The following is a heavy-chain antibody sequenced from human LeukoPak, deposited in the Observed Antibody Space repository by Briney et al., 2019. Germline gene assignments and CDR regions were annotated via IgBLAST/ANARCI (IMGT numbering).Heavy chain of an antibody. D-gene: IGHD5-18*01. CDR1: GYAFISNG. V-gene: IGHV1-18*01. CDR2: ISVYSGNT. Sequence: ASVKVSCKASGYAFISNGISWVRQGPGQGLEWLGWISVYSGNTNYAQRFQGRLTMTTDTSTTTAYMELRSLRSDDTAVYYCARDRQHGFDNWGQGTMVTVSS. J-gene: IGHJ3*02. CDR3: ARDRQHGFDN.